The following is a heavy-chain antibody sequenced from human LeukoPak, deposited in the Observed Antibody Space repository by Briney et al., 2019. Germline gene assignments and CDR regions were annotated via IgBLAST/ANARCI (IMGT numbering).Heavy chain of an antibody. J-gene: IGHJ4*02. CDR2: IIPIFGTA. Sequence: GSSVKVSCKASGGTFSSYAISWVRQAPGQGLEWMGRIIPIFGTANYAQKFQGRVTITTDESTSTAYMELSSLRSEDTAVYYCARDGEDIVVVVAATHYFDYWGQGTLVTVSS. D-gene: IGHD2-15*01. CDR1: GGTFSSYA. V-gene: IGHV1-69*05. CDR3: ARDGEDIVVVVAATHYFDY.